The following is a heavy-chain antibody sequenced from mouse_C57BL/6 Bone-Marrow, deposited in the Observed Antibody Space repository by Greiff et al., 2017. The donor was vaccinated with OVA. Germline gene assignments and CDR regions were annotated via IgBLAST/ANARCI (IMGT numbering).Heavy chain of an antibody. CDR1: GYTFTDYN. Sequence: EVKLVESGPELVKPGASVKIPCKASGYTFTDYNMDWVKQSHGKSLEWIGDINPNNGGTIYNQKFKGKATLTVDKSSSTAYMELRSLTSEDTAVYYCARRYYYGSSYVYFDVWGTGTTVTVSS. CDR3: ARRYYYGSSYVYFDV. J-gene: IGHJ1*03. V-gene: IGHV1-18*01. D-gene: IGHD1-1*01. CDR2: INPNNGGT.